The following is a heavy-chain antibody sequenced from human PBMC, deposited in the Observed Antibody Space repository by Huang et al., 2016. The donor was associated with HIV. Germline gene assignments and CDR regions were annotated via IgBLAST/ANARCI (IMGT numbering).Heavy chain of an antibody. V-gene: IGHV3-7*01. CDR1: TFTFGAYW. D-gene: IGHD1-7*01. CDR3: ATKTAGMDI. Sequence: VESGGRSVQPGGSIKLSCVGSTFTFGAYWMSWVRQHTGKGLEWVANSKQDESEKYYVDSVKGRFNISRDNARKVLFLEMDDLRVEDTAIYFCATKTAGMDIWGQGTTVTVSS. CDR2: SKQDESEK. J-gene: IGHJ6*02.